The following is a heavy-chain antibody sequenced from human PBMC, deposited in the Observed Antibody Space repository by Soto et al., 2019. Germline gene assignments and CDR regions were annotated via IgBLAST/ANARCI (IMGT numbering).Heavy chain of an antibody. Sequence: QVQLVESGGGVVQPGRSLRLSCAASGFTFSSYAMHWVRQAPGKGLEWVAVISYDGSNKYYADSVKGRFNISRDNSKNTLDLQMNSLRAEDTAVYYCARDPISPRVAATEEAQDYYYYGMDVWGQGTTVTVSS. CDR2: ISYDGSNK. V-gene: IGHV3-30-3*01. CDR3: ARDPISPRVAATEEAQDYYYYGMDV. D-gene: IGHD2-15*01. CDR1: GFTFSSYA. J-gene: IGHJ6*02.